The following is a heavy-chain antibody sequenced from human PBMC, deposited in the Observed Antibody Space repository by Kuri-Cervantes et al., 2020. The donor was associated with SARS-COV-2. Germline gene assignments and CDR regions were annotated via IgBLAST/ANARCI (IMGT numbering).Heavy chain of an antibody. CDR3: ARDRVGVHDS. V-gene: IGHV3-30-3*01. CDR2: ISYDGSNK. Sequence: GGSLRLSCAASGFTFSRYAMHWVRQAQGKGLEWVAVISYDGSNKDYTASGKGRFTISRDNSQNTLYLQMKSLRTEDTALYYCARDRVGVHDSWGQGTLVTVSS. J-gene: IGHJ4*02. CDR1: GFTFSRYA. D-gene: IGHD2-21*01.